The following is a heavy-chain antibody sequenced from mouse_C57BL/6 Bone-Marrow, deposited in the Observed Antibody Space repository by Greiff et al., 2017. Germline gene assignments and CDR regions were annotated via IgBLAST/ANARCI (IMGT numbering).Heavy chain of an antibody. J-gene: IGHJ3*01. CDR1: GYAFSSSW. V-gene: IGHV1-82*01. Sequence: QVPLQQSGPELVKPGASVKISCKASGYAFSSSWMNWVKQRPGKGLEWIGRIYPGDGDTNYNGKFKGKATLTADQSSSTAYMQHSSLTSEDSAVYFCARPFFAYWGQGTLVTVSA. CDR2: IYPGDGDT. CDR3: ARPFFAY.